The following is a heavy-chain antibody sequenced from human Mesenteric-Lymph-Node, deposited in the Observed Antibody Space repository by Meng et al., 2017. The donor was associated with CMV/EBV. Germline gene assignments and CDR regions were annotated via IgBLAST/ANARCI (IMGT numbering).Heavy chain of an antibody. CDR3: AAGIAVAGTYY. V-gene: IGHV4-59*01. CDR2: IYYSGST. J-gene: IGHJ4*02. Sequence: SETLSLTCTVSGGSISSYYWSWIRQPPGKGLEWIGYIYYSGSTNYNPSLKSRVTMSVDTSKNQFSLKLSSVTAADTAVYYCAAGIAVAGTYYWGQGTLVTVSS. D-gene: IGHD6-19*01. CDR1: GGSISSYY.